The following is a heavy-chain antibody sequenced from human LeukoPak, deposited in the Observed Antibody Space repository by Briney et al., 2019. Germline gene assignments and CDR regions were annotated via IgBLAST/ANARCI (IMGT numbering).Heavy chain of an antibody. D-gene: IGHD3-22*01. CDR1: RFTFSTYA. J-gene: IGHJ4*02. Sequence: GGSLRLSCAASRFTFSTYAMHWVRQAPGKGLEWVAVISYDGTNKNHADSVKGRFTISRDNSKNTLYLQMNSLRAEDTAVYYCTRGPGYHDSSYLDYWGQGTLVTVSS. V-gene: IGHV3-30*04. CDR3: TRGPGYHDSSYLDY. CDR2: ISYDGTNK.